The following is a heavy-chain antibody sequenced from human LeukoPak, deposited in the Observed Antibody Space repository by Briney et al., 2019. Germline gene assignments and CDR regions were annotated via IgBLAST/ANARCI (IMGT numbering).Heavy chain of an antibody. CDR2: IISDGSST. Sequence: PGGSLRLSCAASGFTFSNYWMHWVRQAPGKGLVWVSRIISDGSSTTFADSVKGRFTISRDNAKNTLYLQMDSLRAEDTAIYYCAKIPSATESFDYWGQGTLVTVSS. D-gene: IGHD5-12*01. V-gene: IGHV3-74*01. CDR1: GFTFSNYW. CDR3: AKIPSATESFDY. J-gene: IGHJ4*02.